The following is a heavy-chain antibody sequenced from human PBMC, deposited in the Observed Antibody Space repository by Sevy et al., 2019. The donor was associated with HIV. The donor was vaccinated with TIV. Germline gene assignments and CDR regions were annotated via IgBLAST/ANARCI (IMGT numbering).Heavy chain of an antibody. D-gene: IGHD3-3*01. CDR3: ARLVRFSGVIINHFDY. V-gene: IGHV4-39*01. J-gene: IGHJ4*01. CDR2: IYYTGST. CDR1: GDSISSQSYY. Sequence: SETLSLTCTVSGDSISSQSYYWAWTRQYPGKGLEWIASIYYTGSTYYNLSLRGRVTISVDTSKQQISLKLSSVTAADTAVYFCARLVRFSGVIINHFDYWGHGTLVTVSS.